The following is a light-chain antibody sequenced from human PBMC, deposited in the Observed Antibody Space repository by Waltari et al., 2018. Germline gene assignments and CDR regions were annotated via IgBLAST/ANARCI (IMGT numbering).Light chain of an antibody. J-gene: IGLJ1*01. CDR1: ALPKQY. CDR2: KDR. V-gene: IGLV3-25*03. Sequence: SYELSHPPSVSVSPGQTARLTCSGNALPKQYAYWYQQKPGQAPVLVIYKDRERPSGIPERFSGSSSGTTVTLTISGVQAEDEADYYCQSADSSGTYFYVFGTGTKVTVL. CDR3: QSADSSGTYFYV.